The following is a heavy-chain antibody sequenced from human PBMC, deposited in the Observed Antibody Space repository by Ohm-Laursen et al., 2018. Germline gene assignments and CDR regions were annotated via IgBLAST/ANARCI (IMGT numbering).Heavy chain of an antibody. D-gene: IGHD2-15*01. CDR1: GGSFSGHY. V-gene: IGHV4-34*01. CDR2: ITHRGSP. CDR3: ARDSPYCSGGSCYGV. Sequence: SETLSLTCAVYGGSFSGHYWSWVRQPPGKGLEWIGEITHRGSPKYSLSLKSRVTISVDTSKNQFSLKLSSVTAADTAVYYCARDSPYCSGGSCYGVWGQGTLVTVSS. J-gene: IGHJ4*02.